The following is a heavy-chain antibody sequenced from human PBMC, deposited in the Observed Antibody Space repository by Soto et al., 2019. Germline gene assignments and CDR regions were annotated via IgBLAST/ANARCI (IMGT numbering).Heavy chain of an antibody. CDR1: GGTFSSYA. CDR2: IIPIFGTT. CDR3: ARVDYGDFFDY. Sequence: SVKVSCKASGGTFSSYAISWVRQAPGQGLEWMGGIIPIFGTTNYAQKLQGRVTITTDESTSTAYMELRSLRSDDTAVYYCARVDYGDFFDYWGQGTLVTVSS. D-gene: IGHD4-17*01. J-gene: IGHJ4*02. V-gene: IGHV1-69*05.